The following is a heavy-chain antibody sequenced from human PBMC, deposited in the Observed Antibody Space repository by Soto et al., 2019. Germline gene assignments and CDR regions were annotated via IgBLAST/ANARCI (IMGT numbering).Heavy chain of an antibody. CDR3: ARVPSSGWYFAFDI. D-gene: IGHD6-19*01. V-gene: IGHV1-3*01. CDR1: GYTFTSYA. J-gene: IGHJ3*02. CDR2: INAGNGNT. Sequence: GASVKVSCKVSGYTFTSYAMHWVRQAPGQRLEWMGWINAGNGNTKYSQKFQGRVTITRDTSASTAYMELSSLRSEDTAVYYCARVPSSGWYFAFDIWGKGTMVTVSS.